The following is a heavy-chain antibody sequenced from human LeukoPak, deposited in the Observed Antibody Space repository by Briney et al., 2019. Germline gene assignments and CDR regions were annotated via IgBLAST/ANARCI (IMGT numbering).Heavy chain of an antibody. CDR1: GFTFSSYW. CDR2: IKQDGSEK. J-gene: IGHJ4*02. CDR3: AKDQEPDYYDSSGGFDY. V-gene: IGHV3-7*01. Sequence: QPGGSLRLSCAASGFTFSSYWMSWVRQAPGKGLEWVANIKQDGSEKYYVDSVKGRFTISRDNSKNTLYLQMNSLRAEDTAVYYCAKDQEPDYYDSSGGFDYWGQGTLVTVSS. D-gene: IGHD3-22*01.